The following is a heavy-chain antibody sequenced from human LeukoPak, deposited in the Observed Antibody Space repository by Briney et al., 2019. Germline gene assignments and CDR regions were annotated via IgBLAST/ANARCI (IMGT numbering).Heavy chain of an antibody. V-gene: IGHV3-23*01. CDR3: AKDPGRGFYHVRSSSRFSGITPFDY. Sequence: GGSLRLSCAASGFTFSSYAMSWVRQAPGKGLEWVSAISGSGGSTYYADSVKGRFTISRDNSKNTLYLQMNSLRAEDTAVYYCAKDPGRGFYHVRSSSRFSGITPFDYWGQGTLVTVSS. J-gene: IGHJ4*02. D-gene: IGHD6-13*01. CDR1: GFTFSSYA. CDR2: ISGSGGST.